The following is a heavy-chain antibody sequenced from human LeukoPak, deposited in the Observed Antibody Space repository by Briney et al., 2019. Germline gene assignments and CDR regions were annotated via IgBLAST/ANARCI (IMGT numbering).Heavy chain of an antibody. Sequence: SETLSLTCTVSGGSISSYYWSWIRQPPGKGLEWIGYIYYSGSTNYNPSLKSRVTISVDTSKNQFSLKLSSVTAADTAVYYCARLEAEQQPIYWGQGTLVTVSS. CDR3: ARLEAEQQPIY. J-gene: IGHJ4*02. D-gene: IGHD6-13*01. CDR2: IYYSGST. V-gene: IGHV4-59*08. CDR1: GGSISSYY.